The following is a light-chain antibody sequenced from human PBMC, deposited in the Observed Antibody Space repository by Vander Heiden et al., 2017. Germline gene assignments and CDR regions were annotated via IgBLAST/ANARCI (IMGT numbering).Light chain of an antibody. Sequence: QSALTQPPSASGSPGQSVTISCTGTSSDVGGYKYVSWYQQHPGKAPKLMMYEVSKRPSGVPDRFSGSKSGNTASLTVSGLQAEDEADYYCNSYAGSNNVVFGGGTKLTVL. V-gene: IGLV2-8*01. J-gene: IGLJ2*01. CDR2: EVS. CDR3: NSYAGSNNVV. CDR1: SSDVGGYKY.